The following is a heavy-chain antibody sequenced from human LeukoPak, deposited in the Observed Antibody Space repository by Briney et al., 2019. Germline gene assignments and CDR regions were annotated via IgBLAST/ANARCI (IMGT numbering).Heavy chain of an antibody. CDR2: ISGSSSYI. V-gene: IGHV3-21*01. D-gene: IGHD3-10*01. CDR1: GFTFSSYS. Sequence: GGSLRLSCAASGFTFSSYSMNWVRQAPGKGLEWVSSISGSSSYINYADSVKGRFTISRDNAQNSLFLQLNSLRAEDTAVYYCARDRYYYGSGSYYLADYWSQGTLVTVSS. J-gene: IGHJ4*02. CDR3: ARDRYYYGSGSYYLADY.